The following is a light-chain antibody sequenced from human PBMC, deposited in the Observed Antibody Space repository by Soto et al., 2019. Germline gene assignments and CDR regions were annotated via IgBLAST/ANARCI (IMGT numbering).Light chain of an antibody. J-gene: IGKJ2*01. CDR2: GAS. Sequence: EIVLTQSPGTLSLSPGERATLSCRASQSVSNNYLAWYQQKPGQAPRLLIYGASNRAPGISDRFSGSGSGTAFTLTISRLEPEDFAVYYCQQYYRTSLYSFGQGTKLESK. V-gene: IGKV3-20*01. CDR3: QQYYRTSLYS. CDR1: QSVSNNY.